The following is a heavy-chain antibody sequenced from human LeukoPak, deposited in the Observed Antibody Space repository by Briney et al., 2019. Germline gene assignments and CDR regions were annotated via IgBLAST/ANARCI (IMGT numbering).Heavy chain of an antibody. CDR3: ARDTHSIWSGYYYYYYYMDV. J-gene: IGHJ6*03. CDR2: ISAYNGNT. CDR1: GYTFTSYG. D-gene: IGHD3-3*01. V-gene: IGHV1-18*01. Sequence: ASVKVSCKASGYTFTSYGISWVRQAPGQGLEWMGWISAYNGNTNYAQKLQGRVTVTTDTSTSTAYMELRSLRSDDTAVYYCARDTHSIWSGYYYYYYYMDVWGKGTTVTVSS.